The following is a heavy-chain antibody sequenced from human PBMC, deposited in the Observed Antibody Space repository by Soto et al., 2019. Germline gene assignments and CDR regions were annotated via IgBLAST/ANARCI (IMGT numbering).Heavy chain of an antibody. CDR2: ISYDGSNK. CDR3: AKDIASAGTGVDY. J-gene: IGHJ4*02. CDR1: GFTFSSYG. V-gene: IGHV3-30*18. D-gene: IGHD6-13*01. Sequence: QVQLVESGGGVVQPGRSLRLSCAASGFTFSSYGMHWVRQAPGKGLEWVAVISYDGSNKYYADSVKGRFTISRDNSKNRLYLEMNSLRAEDTAVYYGAKDIASAGTGVDYWGQGTLVTVSS.